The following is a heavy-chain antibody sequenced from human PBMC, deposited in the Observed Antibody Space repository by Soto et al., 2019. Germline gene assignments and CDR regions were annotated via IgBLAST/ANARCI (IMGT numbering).Heavy chain of an antibody. Sequence: QITLKQSGPTLVKPTQTLTLPCTFSGFSLSTSGLGVGWIRQPPGMALAWLGIIYWYDDKPYSPSLRSRFTINKDTSKNQVFLTMTNMDPVDTATYYCAQAYKSTWFHDVLDIWGQGTMVTVAS. CDR2: IYWYDDK. V-gene: IGHV2-5*01. D-gene: IGHD6-13*01. J-gene: IGHJ3*02. CDR3: AQAYKSTWFHDVLDI. CDR1: GFSLSTSGLG.